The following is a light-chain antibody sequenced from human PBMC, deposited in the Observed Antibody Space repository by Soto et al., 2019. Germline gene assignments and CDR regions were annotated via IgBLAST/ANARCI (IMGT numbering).Light chain of an antibody. CDR1: QDIGNS. V-gene: IGKV1-16*01. Sequence: DIQMTQSPSAMSASVGDTVTLTCRASQDIGNSLAWLQQKPGRAPKSLISSVSSLQSGVPSRFSGSRYGADFTLTISNLQPEDFATYYCQQYKTYPLTFGGGTKVDI. CDR2: SVS. CDR3: QQYKTYPLT. J-gene: IGKJ4*02.